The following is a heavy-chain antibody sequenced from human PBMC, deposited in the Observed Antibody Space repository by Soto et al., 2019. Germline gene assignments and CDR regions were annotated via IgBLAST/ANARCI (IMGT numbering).Heavy chain of an antibody. V-gene: IGHV4-34*01. Sequence: SETLSLTCAVYGGSFSGYYWSWIRQPPGKGLEWIGEINHSGSTNYNPSLKSRVTISVDTSKNLFSLKLSSVTAADTAVYYCARGPSDYYGSGSYYNFDYWGQGTLVTVSS. CDR2: INHSGST. J-gene: IGHJ4*02. CDR3: ARGPSDYYGSGSYYNFDY. D-gene: IGHD3-10*01. CDR1: GGSFSGYY.